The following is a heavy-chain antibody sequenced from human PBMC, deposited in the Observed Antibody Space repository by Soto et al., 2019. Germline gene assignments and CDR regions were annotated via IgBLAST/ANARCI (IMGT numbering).Heavy chain of an antibody. J-gene: IGHJ5*02. V-gene: IGHV3-11*01. CDR1: GFTFSDYY. CDR2: ISGGGST. CDR3: ARVKGLIIQLGWLDP. D-gene: IGHD2-2*01. Sequence: QVQLVESGGGLVKPGGSLRLSCAASGFTFSDYYMNWIRQAPGKGLEWVSYISGGGSTYADSVKGRFTISRDNAKNSLYLQMNSLRAEDTAVYYCARVKGLIIQLGWLDPWGQGTLVTVSS.